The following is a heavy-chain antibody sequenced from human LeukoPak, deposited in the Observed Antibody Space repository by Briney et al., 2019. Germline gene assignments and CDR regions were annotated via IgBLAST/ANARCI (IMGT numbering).Heavy chain of an antibody. CDR3: ARGEWSSSPFDY. CDR2: ISSIMSYI. V-gene: IGHV3-21*01. Sequence: GGCLRLSCAASGLTLSSYSTNWVRQAPGKGLEWGSFISSIMSYIYYADSLKGRFTIYRDNDKNSLYLQMNSLRAEDTAVYYCARGEWSSSPFDYWGQGTLVTVSS. CDR1: GLTLSSYS. D-gene: IGHD6-6*01. J-gene: IGHJ4*02.